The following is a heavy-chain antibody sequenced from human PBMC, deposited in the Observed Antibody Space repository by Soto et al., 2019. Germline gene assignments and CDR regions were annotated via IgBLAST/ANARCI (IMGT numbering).Heavy chain of an antibody. V-gene: IGHV3-48*03. CDR1: GFTFRSYE. CDR2: IGTSGKTI. CDR3: ARDPAIYSGKFDYGLDV. Sequence: PGGSQRPSSPVSGFTFRSYEMNWGRQAPGKGLEWVSYIGTSGKTIYYADSVRGRFTISRDNAKNSLYLQMNSLRAEDTAVYFCARDPAIYSGKFDYGLDVWGRGTTVTVSS. D-gene: IGHD4-4*01. J-gene: IGHJ6*02.